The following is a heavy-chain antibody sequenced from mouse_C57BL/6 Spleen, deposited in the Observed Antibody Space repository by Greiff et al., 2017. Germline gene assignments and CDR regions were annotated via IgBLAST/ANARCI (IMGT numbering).Heavy chain of an antibody. D-gene: IGHD1-1*01. Sequence: VHVKQSGPELVKPGASVKMSCKASGYTFTDYNMHWVKQSHGKSLEWIGYINPNNGGTSYNQKFKGKATLTVNKSSSTAYMELRSLTSEDSAVYYCANYYGSRGFAYWGQGTLVTVSA. CDR1: GYTFTDYN. CDR2: INPNNGGT. CDR3: ANYYGSRGFAY. V-gene: IGHV1-22*01. J-gene: IGHJ3*01.